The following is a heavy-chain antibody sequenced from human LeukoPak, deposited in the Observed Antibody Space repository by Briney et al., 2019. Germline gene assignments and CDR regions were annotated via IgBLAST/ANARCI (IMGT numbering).Heavy chain of an antibody. CDR3: ARDLWEPYYYYYYMDV. Sequence: PGGSLRLSCAASGFTFSSHAMSWVRQTPGKGLEWVSSISSSSSYIYYADSVKGRFTISRDNAKNSLYLQMNSLRAEDTAVYFCARDLWEPYYYYYYMDVWGKGTTVTVSS. V-gene: IGHV3-21*01. D-gene: IGHD1-14*01. J-gene: IGHJ6*03. CDR2: ISSSSSYI. CDR1: GFTFSSHA.